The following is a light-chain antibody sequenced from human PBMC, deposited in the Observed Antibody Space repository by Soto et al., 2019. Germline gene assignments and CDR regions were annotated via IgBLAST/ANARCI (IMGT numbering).Light chain of an antibody. CDR3: MQALHTPRT. V-gene: IGKV2-28*01. CDR1: QSLLHKNGNNY. Sequence: DIVMTQSPLSLPVTPGEAASISCRSSQSLLHKNGNNYFNWYLQKPGQSPQLLIYMASKRASGVPDRFSGSGSGTFFTLKISRVEAEDAGFYYCMQALHTPRTFGQGTKVEIK. CDR2: MAS. J-gene: IGKJ1*01.